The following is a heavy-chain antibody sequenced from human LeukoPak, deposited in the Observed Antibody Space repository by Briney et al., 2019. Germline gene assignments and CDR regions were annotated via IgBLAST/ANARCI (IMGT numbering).Heavy chain of an antibody. D-gene: IGHD2-21*01. CDR3: ARDRQCGY. Sequence: ASVTVSFKSSVYTFTIYGISWVRQAPGQGLEWMGWISAYNGNTNYAPKLQGRVTMTTDTSTSTAYMELRSLRSDDTAVYYCARDRQCGYWGQGTLVTVSS. CDR1: VYTFTIYG. J-gene: IGHJ4*02. V-gene: IGHV1-18*01. CDR2: ISAYNGNT.